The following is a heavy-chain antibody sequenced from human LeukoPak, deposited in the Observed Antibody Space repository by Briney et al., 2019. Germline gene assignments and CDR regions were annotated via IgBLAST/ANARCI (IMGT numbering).Heavy chain of an antibody. J-gene: IGHJ4*02. CDR2: IYHSGTT. V-gene: IGHV4-61*01. Sequence: SETLSLTCTVSGGSIRSTTHYWSWIRQPPGKGLEWIGYIYHSGTTNHNPSLRSRVTISVDTSKNQFSLKLSSVTAADTAVYYCATMKAVRVNDFWSGYPDYWGQGTLVTVSS. CDR1: GGSIRSTTHY. D-gene: IGHD3-3*01. CDR3: ATMKAVRVNDFWSGYPDY.